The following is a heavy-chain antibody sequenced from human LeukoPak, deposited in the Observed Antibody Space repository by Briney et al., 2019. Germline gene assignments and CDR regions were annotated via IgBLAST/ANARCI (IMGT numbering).Heavy chain of an antibody. D-gene: IGHD6-13*01. Sequence: QSGGSLRLSCAASGFTFSSYGMHWVRQAPGKGLEWVAVISYDGSNKYYADSVKGRFTISRDNSKNTLYLQMNSLRAEDTAVYYCAKDLSSSWTLDYWGQGTLVTVSS. V-gene: IGHV3-30*18. CDR1: GFTFSSYG. CDR2: ISYDGSNK. J-gene: IGHJ4*02. CDR3: AKDLSSSWTLDY.